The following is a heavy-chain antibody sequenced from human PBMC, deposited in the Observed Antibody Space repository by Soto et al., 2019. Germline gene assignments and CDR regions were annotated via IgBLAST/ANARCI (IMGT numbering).Heavy chain of an antibody. J-gene: IGHJ4*02. CDR1: GFTFSSYW. CDR3: ARGRYCSSTSCYGAVDY. V-gene: IGHV3-74*01. D-gene: IGHD2-2*01. CDR2: INSDGSST. Sequence: EVQLVESGGVLVQPGGSLRLSCAASGFTFSSYWMHWVRQAPGKGLVWVSRINSDGSSTSYADSVKGRFTISRDNAKNTLYLQMNSLSAEDTAVYYCARGRYCSSTSCYGAVDYWGQGTLVTVSS.